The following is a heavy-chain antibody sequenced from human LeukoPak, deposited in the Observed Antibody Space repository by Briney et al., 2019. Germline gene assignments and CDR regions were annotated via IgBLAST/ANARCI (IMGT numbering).Heavy chain of an antibody. CDR1: GFTFSNYA. V-gene: IGHV3-23*01. CDR2: ISGGGDTT. J-gene: IGHJ3*02. CDR3: AKQSDGDAFDI. Sequence: GGSLKLSCAASGFTFSNYAMNWVRQAPGKGLEWISRISGGGDTTYHTKSVKGRLTISRDNSKNTLYLEMNSLGVDDTAFYYCAKQSDGDAFDIWGQGTMVTVSS.